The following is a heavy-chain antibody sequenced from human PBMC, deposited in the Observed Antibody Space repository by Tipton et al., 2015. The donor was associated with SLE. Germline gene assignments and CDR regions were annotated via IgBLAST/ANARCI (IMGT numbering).Heavy chain of an antibody. V-gene: IGHV4-38-2*02. CDR1: GYSITSGYY. Sequence: TLSLTCTVSGYSITSGYYWGWIRQSPGKGLEWIGEINDAEGTKYNPSLESRVTMSIDTSKNRFSLNMNSVTAADTAVYYCATAVSMLQGDLRDYFDYWGQGTLVTASS. J-gene: IGHJ4*02. D-gene: IGHD3-10*01. CDR2: INDAEGT. CDR3: ATAVSMLQGDLRDYFDY.